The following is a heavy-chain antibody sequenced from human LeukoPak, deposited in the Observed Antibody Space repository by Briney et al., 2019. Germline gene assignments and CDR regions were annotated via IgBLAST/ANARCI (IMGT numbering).Heavy chain of an antibody. D-gene: IGHD3-9*01. V-gene: IGHV3-33*01. CDR3: ARGYQLRYFDWLPGPFDY. J-gene: IGHJ4*02. Sequence: GGSLRLSCAASGFTFSSYGMHWVRQAPGEGLEWVAVIWYDGSNKYYADSVKGRFTISRDNSKNTLYLQMNSLRAEDTAVYYCARGYQLRYFDWLPGPFDYWGQGTLVTVSS. CDR1: GFTFSSYG. CDR2: IWYDGSNK.